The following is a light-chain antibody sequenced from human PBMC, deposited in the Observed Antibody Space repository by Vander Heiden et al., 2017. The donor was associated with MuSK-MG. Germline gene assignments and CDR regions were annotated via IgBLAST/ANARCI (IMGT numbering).Light chain of an antibody. J-gene: IGLJ2*01. Sequence: QSALTQPASVSGSPGQSITISCTGSSSDVGDYNLVSWYQQYPGKAPKLIIHDVTERPSGISNRFSGSKSGDTASLTISGLQAEDEADYYCCSYAGYNSMIFGGGTKLTVL. CDR2: DVT. CDR1: SSDVGDYNL. V-gene: IGLV2-23*02. CDR3: CSYAGYNSMI.